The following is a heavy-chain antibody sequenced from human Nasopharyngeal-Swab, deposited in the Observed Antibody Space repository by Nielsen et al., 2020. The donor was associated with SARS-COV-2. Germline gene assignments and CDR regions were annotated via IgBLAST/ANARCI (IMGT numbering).Heavy chain of an antibody. CDR1: GGSISSSSYY. CDR2: IYYSGST. Sequence: SETLSLTCTVSGGSISSSSYYWGWIRQPPGKGLEWIGSIYYSGSTYYNPSLKSRVTISVDTSKNQFSLKLSSVTAADTAAYYCARHLRDGVVVAAPHYFDYWGQGTLVTVSS. CDR3: ARHLRDGVVVAAPHYFDY. V-gene: IGHV4-39*01. J-gene: IGHJ4*02. D-gene: IGHD2-15*01.